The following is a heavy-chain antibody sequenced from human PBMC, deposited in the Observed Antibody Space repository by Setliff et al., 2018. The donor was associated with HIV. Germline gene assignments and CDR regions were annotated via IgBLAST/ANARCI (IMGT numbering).Heavy chain of an antibody. J-gene: IGHJ4*02. V-gene: IGHV4-61*01. CDR1: GGSVSSGSYY. D-gene: IGHD5-12*01. Sequence: PSETLSLTCTVSGGSVSSGSYYWSWIRQPPGKGLEWIGYIYYSGSTKHNPSLKSRVTMSVDTSKNQFSLKLSSVTAADTAVYYCARTKADGYNGVFDSWGQGTLVTVSS. CDR2: IYYSGST. CDR3: ARTKADGYNGVFDS.